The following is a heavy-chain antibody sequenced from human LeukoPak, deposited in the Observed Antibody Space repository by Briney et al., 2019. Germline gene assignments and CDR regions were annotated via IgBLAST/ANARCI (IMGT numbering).Heavy chain of an antibody. J-gene: IGHJ4*02. CDR3: AKDPTHYRVWDYYKTIGLSY. Sequence: GGSLTVSCTASGFTFSSYGMHWVRQAPGKGLEWLEFIRNDRGKKNYADSVKGRFTIYRDNSKNTLNLQMNSLRAEDTAVYYCAKDPTHYRVWDYYKTIGLSYWGQGTLVTVSS. D-gene: IGHD3-10*01. V-gene: IGHV3-30*02. CDR1: GFTFSSYG. CDR2: IRNDRGKK.